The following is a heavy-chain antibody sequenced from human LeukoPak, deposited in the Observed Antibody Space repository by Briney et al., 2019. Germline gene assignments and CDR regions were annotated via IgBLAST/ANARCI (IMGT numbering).Heavy chain of an antibody. Sequence: SVKVSCKASGGTFSSYAISWVRQAPGQGLEWMGRIIPILGIANYAQKFQGRVTITADKSTSTAYMELRSLRSDDTAVYYCARVGLRQLVQIYYYYYMDVWGKGTTVTVSS. J-gene: IGHJ6*03. CDR3: ARVGLRQLVQIYYYYYMDV. D-gene: IGHD6-6*01. CDR2: IIPILGIA. CDR1: GGTFSSYA. V-gene: IGHV1-69*04.